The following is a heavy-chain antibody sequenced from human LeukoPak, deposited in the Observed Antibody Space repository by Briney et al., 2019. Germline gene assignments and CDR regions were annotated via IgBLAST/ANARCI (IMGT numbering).Heavy chain of an antibody. CDR1: GFTFSSYS. CDR2: ISSSSSYI. V-gene: IGHV3-21*01. Sequence: GGSLRLSCAASGFTFSSYSMNWVRQAPGKGLEWVSSISSSSSYIYYADSVKGRFTISRDNAKNSLYLQMNSLRAEDTAVYYRARDLYDFWSGYYSYYYYGMDVWGQGTTVTVSS. CDR3: ARDLYDFWSGYYSYYYYGMDV. D-gene: IGHD3-3*01. J-gene: IGHJ6*02.